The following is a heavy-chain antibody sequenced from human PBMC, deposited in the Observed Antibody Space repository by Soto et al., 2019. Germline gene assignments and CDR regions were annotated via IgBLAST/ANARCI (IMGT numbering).Heavy chain of an antibody. CDR2: ISTTGTSP. CDR1: GFSSSNYE. J-gene: IGHJ3*01. CDR3: ARDGHRGPSDAFDV. Sequence: GSLRLSCTASGFSSSNYEMNWIRQAPGKGLEWVSHISTTGTSPYYADSVRGRFTVSRDTANNSIYLQMNSLRAEDTALYYCARDGHRGPSDAFDVWGQGTKVTVSS. V-gene: IGHV3-48*03. D-gene: IGHD3-10*01.